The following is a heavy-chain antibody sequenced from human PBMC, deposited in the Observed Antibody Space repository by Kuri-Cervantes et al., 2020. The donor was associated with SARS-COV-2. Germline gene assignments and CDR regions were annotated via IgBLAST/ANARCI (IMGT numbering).Heavy chain of an antibody. CDR3: ARVMGTSWAGVGIAATNWFDP. Sequence: ASVKVSCKVSGYTLTELSMHWVRQAPGKGLEWMGGFDPEDGETIYAQKFQGRVTMTEDTSTDTAYMELSSLRSEDTAVYYCARVMGTSWAGVGIAATNWFDPWGQGTLVTVSS. V-gene: IGHV1-24*01. J-gene: IGHJ5*02. CDR2: FDPEDGET. D-gene: IGHD6-13*01. CDR1: GYTLTELS.